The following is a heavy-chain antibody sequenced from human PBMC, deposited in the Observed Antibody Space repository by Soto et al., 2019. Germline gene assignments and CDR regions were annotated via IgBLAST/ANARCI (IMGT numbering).Heavy chain of an antibody. CDR2: IDYSGST. J-gene: IGHJ4*02. CDR1: GGSISSGGYY. V-gene: IGHV4-31*03. D-gene: IGHD4-17*01. Sequence: QVQLQESGPGLVKTSQTQSLTCTVSGGSISSGGYYWSWIRQHPGKGLEWIGYIDYSGSTYYNPSLKSRVTIAVDTSKNQFSLKLSSVTAADTAVYYCARGGYGDYGFDYWGQGTLVTVSS. CDR3: ARGGYGDYGFDY.